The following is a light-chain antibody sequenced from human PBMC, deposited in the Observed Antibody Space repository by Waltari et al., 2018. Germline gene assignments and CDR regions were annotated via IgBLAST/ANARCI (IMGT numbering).Light chain of an antibody. CDR2: DVT. V-gene: IGLV2-14*03. CDR1: SSDFGANKY. CDR3: SSRTNSITWV. J-gene: IGLJ3*02. Sequence: QSALTQPASVSGSPGQSITISCTATSSDFGANKYVSWYQKPPGKAPKVVSYDVTERPSGVSNRFSGSKSGSTASLTISGLQTEDEADYYCSSRTNSITWVFGGGTKVTVL.